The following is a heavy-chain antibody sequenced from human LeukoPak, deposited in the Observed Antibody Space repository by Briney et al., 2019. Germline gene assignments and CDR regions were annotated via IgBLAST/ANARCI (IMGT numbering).Heavy chain of an antibody. V-gene: IGHV1-8*01. CDR3: ARVVGEDVVVPAAIQYHYYYYMDD. J-gene: IGHJ6*03. CDR1: GYTFTSYD. Sequence: ASVKVSCKASGYTFTSYDINWVRQAPGQGLEWMGWMNPNSGNTGYAQKFQGRVTMTRNTSISTAYMELSSLRSDDTAVYYCARVVGEDVVVPAAIQYHYYYYMDDWGKGTTVTISS. D-gene: IGHD2-2*01. CDR2: MNPNSGNT.